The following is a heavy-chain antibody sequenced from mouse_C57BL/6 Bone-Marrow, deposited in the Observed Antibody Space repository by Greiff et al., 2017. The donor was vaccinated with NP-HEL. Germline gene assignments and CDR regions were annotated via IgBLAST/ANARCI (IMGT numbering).Heavy chain of an antibody. CDR3: ARDADSLLSYFDV. J-gene: IGHJ1*03. CDR1: GFTFSDFY. D-gene: IGHD3-3*01. CDR2: SRNKANDYTT. V-gene: IGHV7-1*01. Sequence: EVKLMESGGGLVQSGRSLRLSCATSGFTFSDFYMEWVRQAPGKGLEWIAASRNKANDYTTEYSASVKGRFIVSRDTSQSILYLQMNALRAEDTAIYYCARDADSLLSYFDVWGTGTTVTVSS.